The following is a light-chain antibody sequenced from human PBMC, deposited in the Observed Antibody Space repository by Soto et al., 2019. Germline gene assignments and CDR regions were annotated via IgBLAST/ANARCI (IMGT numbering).Light chain of an antibody. V-gene: IGLV2-14*01. Sequence: QSVLTQPASVSGSPGQSITISCTGTSNDVGGYNYVPWYQQHLGKAPKLMIYEVTNRPSGISNRFSGSKSGNAASLTISGLQAEDEADYYCSSYTTSSTYVFGTGTKLTVL. CDR2: EVT. CDR3: SSYTTSSTYV. J-gene: IGLJ1*01. CDR1: SNDVGGYNY.